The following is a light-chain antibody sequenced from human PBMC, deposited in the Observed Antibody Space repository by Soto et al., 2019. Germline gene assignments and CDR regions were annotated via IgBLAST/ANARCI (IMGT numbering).Light chain of an antibody. CDR1: SGSIASNY. V-gene: IGLV6-57*03. CDR2: EDN. J-gene: IGLJ2*01. Sequence: NFMLTQPHSVSESPGKTVTISCTRSSGSIASNYVQWYQQRPGSAPTTVIYEDNQRPSGVPDRFSGSIDSSSTSASLTISGLKTEDEADYSCQSYDSSNQVFGGGTKVTVL. CDR3: QSYDSSNQV.